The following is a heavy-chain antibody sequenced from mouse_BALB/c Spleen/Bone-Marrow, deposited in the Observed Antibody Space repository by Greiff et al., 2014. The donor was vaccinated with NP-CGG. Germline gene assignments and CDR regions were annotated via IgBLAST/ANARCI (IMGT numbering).Heavy chain of an antibody. CDR3: ASLTGTFDY. D-gene: IGHD4-1*01. J-gene: IGHJ2*01. CDR1: GFNIRDTY. CDR2: IDPASGNI. V-gene: IGHV14-3*02. Sequence: VHVKQSGTDLVKPGASVKLSCTASGFNIRDTYMHWVKQRPEQGLDWIGRIDPASGNIQYDPKFQGRAAITADTSSNTAYLQLSSLTSEVTAVYYCASLTGTFDYWGQGTPLTVSS.